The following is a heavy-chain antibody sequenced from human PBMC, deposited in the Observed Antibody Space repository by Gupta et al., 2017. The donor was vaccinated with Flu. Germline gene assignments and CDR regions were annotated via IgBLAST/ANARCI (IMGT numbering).Heavy chain of an antibody. D-gene: IGHD2-15*01. Sequence: QVQLQQWGAGLLKPSETLSLTCAVYGGSFRGYYWSWIRQPPGQGLEWIGEINHSGSTNYNPALKSRVTISVDTSKNQFSLKLSAVTAADTAVYYCARGEPGYCSGGSCYINWFDPWGQGTLVTVSS. CDR3: ARGEPGYCSGGSCYINWFDP. CDR2: INHSGST. J-gene: IGHJ5*02. CDR1: GGSFRGYY. V-gene: IGHV4-34*01.